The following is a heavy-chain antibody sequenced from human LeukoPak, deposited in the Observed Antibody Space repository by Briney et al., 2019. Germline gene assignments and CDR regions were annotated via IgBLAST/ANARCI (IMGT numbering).Heavy chain of an antibody. V-gene: IGHV3-23*01. CDR1: GFTFSSYA. Sequence: LPGGSLRLSCAASGFTFSSYAMSWVRQAPGKGLEWVSAISGSGGSTYYADSVKGRFTISRDNSKNTLYLQMNSLRAEDTAVYYCAKEPSPIYCSSTSCYTYYGMDVWGQGTTVTVSS. J-gene: IGHJ6*02. CDR2: ISGSGGST. CDR3: AKEPSPIYCSSTSCYTYYGMDV. D-gene: IGHD2-2*02.